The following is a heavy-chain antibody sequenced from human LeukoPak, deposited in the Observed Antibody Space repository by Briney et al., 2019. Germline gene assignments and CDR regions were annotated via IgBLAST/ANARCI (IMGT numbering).Heavy chain of an antibody. V-gene: IGHV3-48*04. CDR1: GFTSSSYS. J-gene: IGHJ4*02. Sequence: GGSLRLSCAASGFTSSSYSMNWVRQAPGKGLEWVSYISSSSSTIYYADSVKGRFTISRDNAKNTLYLQMNSLRAEDTAVYFCARYSSGWQPHGADYWGQGTLVTVSS. CDR2: ISSSSSTI. CDR3: ARYSSGWQPHGADY. D-gene: IGHD6-19*01.